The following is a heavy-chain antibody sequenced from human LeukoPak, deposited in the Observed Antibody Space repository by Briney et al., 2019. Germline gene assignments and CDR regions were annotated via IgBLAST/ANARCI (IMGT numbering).Heavy chain of an antibody. D-gene: IGHD3-10*01. V-gene: IGHV3-48*01. CDR2: ISSSSSTT. CDR3: ARDRGSYYSYYMDV. Sequence: GGTLRLSCAASGFTFSSYNMNWVRQAPGKGLEWVSYISSSSSTTYYADSVKGRFTISRDNIKNSLYLQMNSLRAEDTAVYYCARDRGSYYSYYMDVWGKGTTVSVSS. J-gene: IGHJ6*03. CDR1: GFTFSSYN.